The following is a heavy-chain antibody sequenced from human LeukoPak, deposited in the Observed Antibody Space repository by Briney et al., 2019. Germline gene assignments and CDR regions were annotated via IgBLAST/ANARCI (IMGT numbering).Heavy chain of an antibody. CDR2: ISGSGGST. CDR1: GFTFSSYG. V-gene: IGHV3-23*01. CDR3: AKGYGSSGYLDY. D-gene: IGHD3-22*01. Sequence: GGSLRLSCAASGFTFSSYGMSWVRQAPGKGLEWVSAISGSGGSTYYADSVKGRFTISRDNSKNTLYLQMNSLRAEDTAVYYCAKGYGSSGYLDYWGQGTLVTVSS. J-gene: IGHJ4*02.